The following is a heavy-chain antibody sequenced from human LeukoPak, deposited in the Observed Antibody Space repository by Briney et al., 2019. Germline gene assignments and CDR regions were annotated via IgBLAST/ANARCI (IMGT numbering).Heavy chain of an antibody. CDR1: GYTFTGYY. V-gene: IGHV1-2*06. CDR3: ARASCSGGSCYVDY. D-gene: IGHD2-15*01. Sequence: ASVKVSCKASGYTFTGYYMHWVRQAPGQGLEWMGRINPNSGGTNYAQKFQGRVTMTRDTSTSTVYMELSSLRSEDTAVYYCARASCSGGSCYVDYWGQGTLVTVSS. CDR2: INPNSGGT. J-gene: IGHJ4*02.